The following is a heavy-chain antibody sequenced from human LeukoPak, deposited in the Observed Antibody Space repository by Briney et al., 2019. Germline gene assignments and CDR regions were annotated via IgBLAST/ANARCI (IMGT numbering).Heavy chain of an antibody. CDR2: IIPILGIA. Sequence: SVKVSCKASGGTFSSYAISWVRQAPGQGLERMGGIIPILGIANYAQKFQGRVTMTRDTSISTAYIELSRLRSDDTAVYYCARDRIAVGNWFDPWGQGTLVTVSS. J-gene: IGHJ5*02. CDR1: GGTFSSYA. V-gene: IGHV1-69*10. D-gene: IGHD6-19*01. CDR3: ARDRIAVGNWFDP.